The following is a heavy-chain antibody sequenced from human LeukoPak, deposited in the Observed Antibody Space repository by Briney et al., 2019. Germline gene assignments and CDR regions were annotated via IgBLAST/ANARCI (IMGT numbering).Heavy chain of an antibody. Sequence: PGGSLRLSCAASEFTFNRYWMSWVRQAPGKGLQWVANIKNGGSESHSVDSVKGRFTISRDNAKSSLFLQMNSLNVDDTGVYFCTRDALFGSGRTHLDFWSQGTLV. D-gene: IGHD3-10*01. V-gene: IGHV3-7*04. J-gene: IGHJ4*02. CDR2: IKNGGSES. CDR3: TRDALFGSGRTHLDF. CDR1: EFTFNRYW.